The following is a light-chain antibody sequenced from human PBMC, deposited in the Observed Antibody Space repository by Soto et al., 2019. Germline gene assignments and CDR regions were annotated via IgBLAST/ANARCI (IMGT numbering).Light chain of an antibody. J-gene: IGLJ1*01. CDR2: DVT. CDR1: RSDVGGYDY. V-gene: IGLV2-14*03. CDR3: ISYIASSAYYV. Sequence: QSALTQPASASASPGQSITISCTGTRSDVGGYDYVSWYQQHPGQAPKLIIYDVTDRPSGVSNRFSGSKSGNTASLTISGLQAEDEADYYCISYIASSAYYVFGTGTKVTVL.